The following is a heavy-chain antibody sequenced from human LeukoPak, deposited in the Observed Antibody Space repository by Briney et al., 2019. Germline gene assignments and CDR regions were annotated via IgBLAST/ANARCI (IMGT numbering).Heavy chain of an antibody. CDR3: ARTYSSFDY. CDR1: GFTFTSYW. D-gene: IGHD6-19*01. V-gene: IGHV3-74*01. J-gene: IGHJ4*02. Sequence: GGSLRLSCAASGFTFTSYWMHWVRQAPGKGLVWVSRINNDGSTTAYADSVKGRFTISRDNAKNTLYLQMNSLRVEDTAVYYCARTYSSFDYWGQGTLVTVSS. CDR2: INNDGSTT.